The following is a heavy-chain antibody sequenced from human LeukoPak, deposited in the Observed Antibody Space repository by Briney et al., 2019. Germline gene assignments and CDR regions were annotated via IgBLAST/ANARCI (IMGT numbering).Heavy chain of an antibody. CDR3: ARRYCSSTSCFRLLDY. J-gene: IGHJ4*02. CDR2: ISSSGSTI. V-gene: IGHV3-11*04. Sequence: PGGSLRLSCAASGFTFSDYYMSWIRQAPGKGLEWVSYISSSGSTIYYADSVKGRFTISRDNAKNSLYLQMNSLRAEDTAVYYCARRYCSSTSCFRLLDYWGQGTLVTVSS. D-gene: IGHD2-2*01. CDR1: GFTFSDYY.